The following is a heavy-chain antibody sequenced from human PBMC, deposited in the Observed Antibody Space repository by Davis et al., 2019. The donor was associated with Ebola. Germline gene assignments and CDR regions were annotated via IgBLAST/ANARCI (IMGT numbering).Heavy chain of an antibody. Sequence: GESLKISCAVSGLPFSSYFMDWVRLTPGKGLEWVGLSRNKENRYNTEYAASVRGRFTISRDDSKDSLYLQMNSLRTEDTAVYYCVTENWYRFESWGQGTLVTVSS. D-gene: IGHD1/OR15-1a*01. CDR2: SRNKENRYNT. CDR3: VTENWYRFES. J-gene: IGHJ4*02. V-gene: IGHV3-72*01. CDR1: GLPFSSYF.